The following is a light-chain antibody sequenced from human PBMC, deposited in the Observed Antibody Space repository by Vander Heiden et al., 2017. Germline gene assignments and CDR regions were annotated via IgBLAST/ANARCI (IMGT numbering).Light chain of an antibody. J-gene: IGLJ1*01. CDR2: EGS. CDR1: SSAVGSYNL. Sequence: QSALTQPASVSGSPGPSITIPCTGTSSAVGSYNLVSWYQQHPGKAPKLMIYEGSKRPSGVSNRFSGSKSGKTASLTISGLQAEDEADYYCCSYAGSSTFVFGTGTKVTVL. CDR3: CSYAGSSTFV. V-gene: IGLV2-23*01.